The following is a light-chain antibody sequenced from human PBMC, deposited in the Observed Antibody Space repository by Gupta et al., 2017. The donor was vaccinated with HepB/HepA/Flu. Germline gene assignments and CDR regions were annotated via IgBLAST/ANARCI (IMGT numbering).Light chain of an antibody. CDR1: QRISRY. J-gene: IGKJ4*01. CDR3: QQRNYLPLT. Sequence: DIQMTQSPSSLSASVGDRVTITCRASQRISRYLNWYQQKPGKVPKLLIYVASSVQSGVPSRFSGSGSETDFTLTISRRQPEDFATYYCQQRNYLPLTFGGGTRVEIK. V-gene: IGKV1-39*01. CDR2: VAS.